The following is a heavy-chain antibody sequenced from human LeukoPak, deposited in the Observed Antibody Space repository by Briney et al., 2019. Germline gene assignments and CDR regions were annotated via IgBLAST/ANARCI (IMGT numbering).Heavy chain of an antibody. CDR2: ISTGGST. V-gene: IGHV3-53*01. CDR3: ARAYSYGPDY. Sequence: TGGSLRLSCVASGLTVSRHYMTWVRQAPGKGLEWLSVISTGGSTNYADSVKGRFTISRDNSKNILYLQMNSLRAEDTAVYYCARAYSYGPDYWGQGTLVTVSS. CDR1: GLTVSRHY. D-gene: IGHD5-18*01. J-gene: IGHJ4*02.